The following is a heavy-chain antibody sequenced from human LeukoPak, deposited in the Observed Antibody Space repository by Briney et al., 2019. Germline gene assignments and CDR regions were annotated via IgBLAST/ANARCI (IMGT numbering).Heavy chain of an antibody. CDR2: IIPILGIA. CDR3: ARLGLQDSRGWDAFDI. CDR1: GGTFSSYT. Sequence: ASVKVSCKASGGTFSSYTISWVRQAPGQGLEWMGRIIPILGIANYAQKFQGRVTITADKSTSTAYMELSSLRSEDTAVYYCARLGLQDSRGWDAFDIWGQGTMVTVSS. J-gene: IGHJ3*02. V-gene: IGHV1-69*02. D-gene: IGHD3-22*01.